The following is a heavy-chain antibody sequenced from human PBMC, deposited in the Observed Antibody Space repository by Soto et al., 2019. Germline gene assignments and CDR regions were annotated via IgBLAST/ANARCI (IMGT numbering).Heavy chain of an antibody. J-gene: IGHJ4*02. Sequence: QVQLVQSGAEVKKPGASVKVSCKASGFTFTDSYIHWVRQAPGQGLEWMGWISPNSGGTNYAQNFQGRVTMTRDTSINTAYMELSSLKSDDTAVYFCARPPYSSGWFFDYWGQGPLVTVSS. CDR3: ARPPYSSGWFFDY. CDR1: GFTFTDSY. CDR2: ISPNSGGT. V-gene: IGHV1-2*02. D-gene: IGHD6-19*01.